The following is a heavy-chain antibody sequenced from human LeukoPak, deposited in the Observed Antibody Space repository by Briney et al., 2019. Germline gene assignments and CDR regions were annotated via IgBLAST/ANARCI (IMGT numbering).Heavy chain of an antibody. V-gene: IGHV3-30*04. Sequence: GGSLRLSCAASGFTFSSYAMHWVRQAPGKGLEWVAVISYDGSNKYYADSVKGRFTISRDNSKNTLYLQMNSLRAEDTAVYYCAKGGWCSGGSCYGFNWFDPWGQGTLVTVSS. CDR2: ISYDGSNK. J-gene: IGHJ5*02. CDR1: GFTFSSYA. CDR3: AKGGWCSGGSCYGFNWFDP. D-gene: IGHD2-15*01.